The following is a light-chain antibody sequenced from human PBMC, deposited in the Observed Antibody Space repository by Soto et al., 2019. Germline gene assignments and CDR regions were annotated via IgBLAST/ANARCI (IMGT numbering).Light chain of an antibody. J-gene: IGKJ1*01. V-gene: IGKV1-5*03. CDR2: EAS. CDR3: QQYSSYPET. CDR1: QSIRSW. Sequence: DIQMTQSPSPLFSSLGDRVNNTCRASQSIRSWLAWYQQKPGKAPNLLIYEASRLESAVPSRFSGSASGTEFTLTINSLQPDDFATYYCQQYSSYPETFGQGTKVDIK.